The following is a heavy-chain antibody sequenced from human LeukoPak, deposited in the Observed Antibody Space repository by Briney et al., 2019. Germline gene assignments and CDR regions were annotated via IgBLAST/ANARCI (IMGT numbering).Heavy chain of an antibody. D-gene: IGHD6-13*01. Sequence: ASVKVSCKASGYTFTSYGISWVRQAPGQRLEWMGWISAYNGNTNYAQKLQGRVTMTTDTSTSTAYMELRSLRSDDTAVYYCARARIAAAGHPLQYWGQGTLVAVSS. J-gene: IGHJ4*02. CDR2: ISAYNGNT. CDR1: GYTFTSYG. V-gene: IGHV1-18*01. CDR3: ARARIAAAGHPLQY.